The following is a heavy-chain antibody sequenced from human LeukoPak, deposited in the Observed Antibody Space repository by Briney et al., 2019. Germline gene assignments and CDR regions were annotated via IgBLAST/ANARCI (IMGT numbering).Heavy chain of an antibody. CDR2: IGTRSSSI. CDR3: ARETGEAFDI. V-gene: IGHV3-21*01. J-gene: IGHJ3*02. Sequence: PGGSLRLSCAASGFTFSSHSMNWVRQAPGKGLEWVSCIGTRSSSIYYANSVEGRFIISRDNAKNSLFLQMNSLRAEDTAVYYCARETGEAFDIWGQGTVVTVSS. D-gene: IGHD1-26*01. CDR1: GFTFSSHS.